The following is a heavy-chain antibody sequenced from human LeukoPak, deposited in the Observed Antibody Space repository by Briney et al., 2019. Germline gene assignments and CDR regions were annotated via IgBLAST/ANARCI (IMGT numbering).Heavy chain of an antibody. D-gene: IGHD2-21*01. J-gene: IGHJ5*02. CDR3: ARESVWCGGDCYSRWFDP. V-gene: IGHV4-4*07. CDR2: IYTSGST. Sequence: SETLSLTCTVSGGYISSHYWTWIRQPAGTGLEYIGRIYTSGSTNYNPSLKSRVSISVDKSKNQFSLKLSSVTAADTAVYYCARESVWCGGDCYSRWFDPWGQGTLVTVSS. CDR1: GGYISSHY.